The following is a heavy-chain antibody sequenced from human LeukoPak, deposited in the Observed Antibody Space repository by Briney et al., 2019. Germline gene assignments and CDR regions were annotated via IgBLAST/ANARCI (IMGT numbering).Heavy chain of an antibody. V-gene: IGHV3-48*03. CDR2: ISSSGGTI. CDR3: ASEVEDDGDSDRIDC. D-gene: IGHD4-17*01. Sequence: GGSLRLSLVASGLTFSIDEMNWFRQGPGKGLECVSYISSSGGTIYYADSVKGRFTMSRDNGKNSLYRQMDILSAEATAVSYCASEVEDDGDSDRIDCWGQGSLVTVSS. CDR1: GLTFSIDE. J-gene: IGHJ4*02.